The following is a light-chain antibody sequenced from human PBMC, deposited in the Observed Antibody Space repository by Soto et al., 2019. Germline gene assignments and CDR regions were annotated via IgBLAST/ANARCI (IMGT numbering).Light chain of an antibody. CDR3: CSYTSSSAPYV. Sequence: QSALTQPRSVSGSPGQTVTISCTGTSSDVGGWNYVSWFQHHPGKAPQLMIYEVSNRPSGVSNRFSGSKSGNTASLAISGLHADDDAYYYCCSYTSSSAPYVFGTGTKVTV. V-gene: IGLV2-14*01. CDR2: EVS. CDR1: SSDVGGWNY. J-gene: IGLJ1*01.